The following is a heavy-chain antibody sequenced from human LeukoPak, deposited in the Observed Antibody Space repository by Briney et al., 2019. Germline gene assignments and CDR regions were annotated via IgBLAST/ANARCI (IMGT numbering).Heavy chain of an antibody. CDR3: ARAFSNYYHMDV. CDR1: GFNVSANY. Sequence: PGGSLRLSCEASGFNVSANYMGWVRQAPGKGLEWVSVIYIAGNTYYTDSVKGRFTISRDNSKNTLCLQMNSLRAEDTAVYYCARAFSNYYHMDVWGKGTTVIVSS. V-gene: IGHV3-66*02. CDR2: IYIAGNT. J-gene: IGHJ6*03.